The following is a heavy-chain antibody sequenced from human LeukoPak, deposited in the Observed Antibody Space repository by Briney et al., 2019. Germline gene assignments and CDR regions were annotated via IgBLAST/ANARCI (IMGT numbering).Heavy chain of an antibody. J-gene: IGHJ4*02. V-gene: IGHV4-59*08. D-gene: IGHD3-22*01. CDR2: IYYTGST. CDR3: TRGSSGYYYG. CDR1: GGSISSYY. Sequence: SETLSLICNVSGGSISSYYWGWIRQPPGKGLEWIGYIYYTGSTNYSPSLRSRVTISLDTSKNQFSLKLRSVTAADTAVDYCTRGSSGYYYGWGQGTLVTVSS.